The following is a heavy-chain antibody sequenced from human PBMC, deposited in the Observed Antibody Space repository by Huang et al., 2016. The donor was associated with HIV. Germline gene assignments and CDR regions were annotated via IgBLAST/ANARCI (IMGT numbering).Heavy chain of an antibody. D-gene: IGHD1-7*01. CDR3: ARQGTLASLDF. J-gene: IGHJ4*02. Sequence: EVQLVQSGAEVKKPGESLKFSCKGSGDSFSTYWVGWVRQMPGNGLEWMGIIYPGDSDTRYSPSFQGQVTISADKSINTAYLQWSSLKASDTAIYYCARQGTLASLDFWGQGTLVTVSS. CDR2: IYPGDSDT. CDR1: GDSFSTYW. V-gene: IGHV5-51*01.